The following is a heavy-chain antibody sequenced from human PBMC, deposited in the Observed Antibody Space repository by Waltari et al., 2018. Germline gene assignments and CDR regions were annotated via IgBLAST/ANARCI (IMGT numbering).Heavy chain of an antibody. CDR1: GYTLTSYG. Sequence: QVQLVQSGAEVKKPGTSVKVSCKASGYTLTSYGISWVRQAPGQGLEWMGWISAYNGNTNYAQKFQDRVIMTTDTSTSTAYMELRSRRSDDTAVYYWARDEGGGRGNSDWFDPWGQGTLVTVSS. CDR3: ARDEGGGRGNSDWFDP. D-gene: IGHD2-21*02. CDR2: ISAYNGNT. J-gene: IGHJ5*02. V-gene: IGHV1-18*01.